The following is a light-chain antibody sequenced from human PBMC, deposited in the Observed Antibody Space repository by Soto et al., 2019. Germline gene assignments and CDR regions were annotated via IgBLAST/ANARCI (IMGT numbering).Light chain of an antibody. J-gene: IGKJ1*01. CDR1: QRVSHW. Sequence: DIQMTQSPSTLSASLGDRVTITCRARQRVSHWLAWYQQKPGTAPNLLIYKASTLQDGVPSRFSGSCSETEFTLTIDTLQPGDFATYYCQQYKSFPVTFGQGTRVEVK. V-gene: IGKV1-5*03. CDR3: QQYKSFPVT. CDR2: KAS.